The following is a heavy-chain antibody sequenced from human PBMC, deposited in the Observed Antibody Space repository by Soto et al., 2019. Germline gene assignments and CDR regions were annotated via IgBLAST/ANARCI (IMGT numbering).Heavy chain of an antibody. D-gene: IGHD2-15*01. CDR2: IYYSGST. J-gene: IGHJ4*02. V-gene: IGHV4-31*03. CDR1: GGSISSGGYY. CDR3: ARILGYCSGGSCYPGPGTEYYFDY. Sequence: SETLSLTCTVSGGSISSGGYYWSWIRQHPGKGLEWIGYIYYSGSTYYNPSLKSRVTISVDTSKNQFSLKLSSVTAADTAVYYCARILGYCSGGSCYPGPGTEYYFDYWGQGTQVTVSS.